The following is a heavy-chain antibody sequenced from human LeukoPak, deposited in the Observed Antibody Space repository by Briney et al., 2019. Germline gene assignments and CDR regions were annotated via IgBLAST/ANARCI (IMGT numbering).Heavy chain of an antibody. CDR1: GYSISSGYY. Sequence: SETLSLTCTVSGYSISSGYYWGWIRQPPGKEREGFGRIIHSGGTYYKQSPKRRVTISLDTSTNQFSLKLSSVTAADTAMYYCARGLLSGGYYNRILHNRKYYFDYWGQGTLVTVSS. J-gene: IGHJ4*02. CDR2: IIHSGGT. D-gene: IGHD1-26*01. V-gene: IGHV4-38-2*02. CDR3: ARGLLSGGYYNRILHNRKYYFDY.